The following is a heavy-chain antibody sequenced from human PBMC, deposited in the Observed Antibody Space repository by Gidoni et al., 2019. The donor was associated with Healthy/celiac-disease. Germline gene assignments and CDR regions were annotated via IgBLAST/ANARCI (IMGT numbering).Heavy chain of an antibody. CDR1: GYIFNSYW. V-gene: IGHV5-51*03. D-gene: IGHD5-12*01. Sequence: ELQLVQSGAAVKQPGESLKIYSKGSGYIFNSYWIGWVLQMPGKVLEWMGIIYPGDSDTRYSPSFQGQVTISADKSISTAYLQWSSLKASDTAMYYCASVGGYSCYAFEYWGQGTLVTVSS. J-gene: IGHJ4*02. CDR2: IYPGDSDT. CDR3: ASVGGYSCYAFEY.